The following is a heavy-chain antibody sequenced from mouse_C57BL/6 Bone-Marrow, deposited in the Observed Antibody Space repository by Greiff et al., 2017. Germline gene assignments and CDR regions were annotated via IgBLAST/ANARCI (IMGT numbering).Heavy chain of an antibody. Sequence: EVQLQESGPGMVKPSQSLSLTCTVTGYSITSGYDWHWIRHFPGNKLEWMGYISYSGSTNYNPSLKSRISITHDTSKNHFFLKLNSVTTEDTATYYCARGDYGNYYAMDDWGQGTSVTVSS. J-gene: IGHJ4*01. CDR3: ARGDYGNYYAMDD. D-gene: IGHD2-4*01. CDR1: GYSITSGYD. V-gene: IGHV3-1*01. CDR2: ISYSGST.